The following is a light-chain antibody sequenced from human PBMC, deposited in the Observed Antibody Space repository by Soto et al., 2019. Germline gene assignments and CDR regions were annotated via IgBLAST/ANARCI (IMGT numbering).Light chain of an antibody. CDR3: QEYDSPPWT. CDR2: CAS. V-gene: IGKV3-20*01. J-gene: IGKJ1*01. CDR1: QSVSNSF. Sequence: EIVLTQSQGTLSLSPGERATLSGRTSQSVSNSFLAWYQRIPRQSPRLLIYCASRRATGIPDSFRGSGSGADVALAISSLERRDFGMDSRQEYDSPPWTFGHGTKVEIK.